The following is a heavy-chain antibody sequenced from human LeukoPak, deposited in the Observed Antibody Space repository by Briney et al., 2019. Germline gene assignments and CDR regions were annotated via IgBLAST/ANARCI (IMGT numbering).Heavy chain of an antibody. D-gene: IGHD6-6*01. Sequence: GGSLRLSCAASGFTFSSYGMHWVRQAPGKGLEWVAVISYDGSNKYYADSVKGRFTISRDNSKNTLYLQMNSLRAEDTAVYYCARDGSSIAARYYYYYMDVWGKGTTVTVSS. CDR3: ARDGSSIAARYYYYYMDV. CDR1: GFTFSSYG. J-gene: IGHJ6*03. V-gene: IGHV3-30*03. CDR2: ISYDGSNK.